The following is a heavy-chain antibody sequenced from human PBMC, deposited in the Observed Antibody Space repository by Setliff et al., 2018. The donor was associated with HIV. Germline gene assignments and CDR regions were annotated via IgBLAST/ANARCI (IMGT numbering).Heavy chain of an antibody. CDR2: ISPDGSAT. J-gene: IGHJ4*02. Sequence: GGSLRLSCAASGFTFSSAWMGWVRQAPAKGLEWVANISPDGSATYYVDSVKGRFTISRDNAKNSLYLQLNSLRVEDTAVYYCARDWRHGYDLNFDYWGQGTLVTVSS. CDR3: ARDWRHGYDLNFDY. CDR1: GFTFSSAW. V-gene: IGHV3-7*01. D-gene: IGHD5-12*01.